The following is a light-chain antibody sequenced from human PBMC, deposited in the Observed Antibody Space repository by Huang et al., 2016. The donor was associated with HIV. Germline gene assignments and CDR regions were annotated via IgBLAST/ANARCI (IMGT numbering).Light chain of an antibody. CDR1: QGISNS. CDR2: AAS. Sequence: DIQMTQSPSSLSASVGDRVTITCRASQGISNSLAWYQQKPGKAPKLLLYAASTLESGVPSRFSGSGSGTDYTLTIGSLQPEDFATYYCQQYYSTPTFGGGTKVEIK. J-gene: IGKJ4*01. CDR3: QQYYSTPT. V-gene: IGKV1-NL1*01.